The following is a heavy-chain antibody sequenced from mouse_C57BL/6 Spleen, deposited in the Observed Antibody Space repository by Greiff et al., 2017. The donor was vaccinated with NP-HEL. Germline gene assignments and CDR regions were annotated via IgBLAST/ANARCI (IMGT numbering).Heavy chain of an antibody. J-gene: IGHJ2*01. CDR2: ISYSGST. V-gene: IGHV3-1*01. CDR3: ARGGLTAVYFDY. Sequence: DVKLVESGPGMVKPSQSLSLTCTVTGYSITSGYDWHWIRHFPGNKLEWMGYISYSGSTNYNPSLKSRISITHDTSKNHFFLKLNSVTTEDTATYYCARGGLTAVYFDYWGQGTTLTVSS. D-gene: IGHD3-1*01. CDR1: GYSITSGYD.